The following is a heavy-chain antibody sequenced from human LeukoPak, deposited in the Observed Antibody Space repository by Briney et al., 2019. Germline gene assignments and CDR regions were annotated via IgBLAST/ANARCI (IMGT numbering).Heavy chain of an antibody. CDR3: ASRVTGDPYASDI. J-gene: IGHJ3*02. CDR2: IYYSGNT. CDR1: GGSISSGGYF. Sequence: SETLSLTCTVSGGSISSGGYFWSWIRQHPGKGLEWIGYIYYSGNTYYSPSLKSRVTVSVDTSKNQFSLRLSSVTAADTALYYCASRVTGDPYASDIWGQGTMVTVS. D-gene: IGHD1-20*01. V-gene: IGHV4-31*03.